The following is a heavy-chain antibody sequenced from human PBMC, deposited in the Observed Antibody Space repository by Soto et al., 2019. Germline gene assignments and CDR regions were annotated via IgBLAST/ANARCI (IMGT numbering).Heavy chain of an antibody. V-gene: IGHV1-8*01. CDR3: ARANLGRYSGYDYSSYYGMDV. Sequence: ASVKVSCKASGYTFTSYDINWVRQATGQGLEWMGWMNPNSGNTGYAQKFQGRVTMTRNTSISTAYMELSSLRSEDTAVYYCARANLGRYSGYDYSSYYGMDVWGQGTTVTVSS. D-gene: IGHD5-12*01. J-gene: IGHJ6*02. CDR2: MNPNSGNT. CDR1: GYTFTSYD.